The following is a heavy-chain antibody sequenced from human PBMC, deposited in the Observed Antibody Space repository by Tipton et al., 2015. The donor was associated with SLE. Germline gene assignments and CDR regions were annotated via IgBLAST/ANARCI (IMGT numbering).Heavy chain of an antibody. J-gene: IGHJ6*02. CDR1: GFTFSSYG. CDR2: IRYDGSNK. CDR3: AREPTRLGYGMDV. V-gene: IGHV3-30*02. Sequence: SLRLSCAASGFTFSSYGMHWVRQAPGKGLEWVAFIRYDGSNKYYADSVKGRFTISRDNSKNTLYLQMNSLRADDTAAYYCAREPTRLGYGMDVWGQGTTVTVSS. D-gene: IGHD6-25*01.